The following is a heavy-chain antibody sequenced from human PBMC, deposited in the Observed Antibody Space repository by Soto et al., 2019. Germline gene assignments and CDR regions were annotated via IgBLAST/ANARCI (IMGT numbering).Heavy chain of an antibody. Sequence: PGGSLRLSCAASGFTFSSYAMSWVRQAPGKGLEWVSAISGSGGSTYYADSVKGRFTISRDNSKNTLYLQMNSLRAEDTAVYYCAKDDYSNYLPQEVVYGMDVWGQGTTVTVTS. CDR3: AKDDYSNYLPQEVVYGMDV. J-gene: IGHJ6*02. CDR1: GFTFSSYA. CDR2: ISGSGGST. D-gene: IGHD4-4*01. V-gene: IGHV3-23*01.